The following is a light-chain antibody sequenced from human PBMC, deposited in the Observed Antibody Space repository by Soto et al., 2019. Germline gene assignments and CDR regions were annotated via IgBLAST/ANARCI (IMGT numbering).Light chain of an antibody. V-gene: IGKV2-28*01. CDR1: QSLLHSNGYNS. CDR2: LGS. J-gene: IGKJ1*01. Sequence: DIVMTQSPLSLPVTPGEPASISCRSSQSLLHSNGYNSLDWYLQKPGQSPQLLIYLGSMRASGVPDRFSGSGSGTDFTLKINRVEAEDVGVYYCMQTLHTPRTFGQGTKVEIK. CDR3: MQTLHTPRT.